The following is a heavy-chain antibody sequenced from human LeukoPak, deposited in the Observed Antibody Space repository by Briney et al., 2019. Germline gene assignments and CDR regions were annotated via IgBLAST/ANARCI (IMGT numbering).Heavy chain of an antibody. CDR1: GYTFTSYD. Sequence: ASVKVSCKASGYTFTSYDINWVRQATGQGLEWMGWMNPNSGNTGYAQKFQGRVTMTRNTSISTAYMELSSLRSEDTAVYYCARAGWELRNYYYYMDVWGKGTTVTVSS. CDR3: ARAGWELRNYYYYMDV. D-gene: IGHD1-26*01. V-gene: IGHV1-8*01. CDR2: MNPNSGNT. J-gene: IGHJ6*03.